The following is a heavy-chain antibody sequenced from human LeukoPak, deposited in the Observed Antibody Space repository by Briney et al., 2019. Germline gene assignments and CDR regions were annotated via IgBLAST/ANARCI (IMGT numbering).Heavy chain of an antibody. V-gene: IGHV3-23*01. D-gene: IGHD3-22*01. CDR2: ISGSGGST. CDR3: AKVYDPRYYYDSSGYYS. CDR1: GFTFSSYA. J-gene: IGHJ5*02. Sequence: GGSLRLSCAASGFTFSSYAMSWVRQAPGKGLEWVSAISGSGGSTYYADSAKGRFTISRDNSKNTLYLQMNSLRAEDTAVYYCAKVYDPRYYYDSSGYYSWGQGTLVTVSS.